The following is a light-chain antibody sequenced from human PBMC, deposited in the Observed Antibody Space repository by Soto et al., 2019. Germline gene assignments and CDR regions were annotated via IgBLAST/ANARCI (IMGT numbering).Light chain of an antibody. CDR1: SSDVGGYNY. V-gene: IGLV2-14*01. J-gene: IGLJ2*01. CDR3: SSYTRSSTVV. Sequence: QSALTQPASVSGSPGQSITISCTGTSSDVGGYNYVSWYQQHPGKAPKLMIYDVSNRPSGVSNRFSGSKSGNTASLTISGHQAEDEADYYCSSYTRSSTVVFGGGTQLTV. CDR2: DVS.